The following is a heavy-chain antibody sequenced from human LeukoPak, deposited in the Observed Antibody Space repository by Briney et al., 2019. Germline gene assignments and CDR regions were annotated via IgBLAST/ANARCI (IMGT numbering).Heavy chain of an antibody. CDR3: ARGYGDYGGEDFDY. D-gene: IGHD4-17*01. V-gene: IGHV3-7*04. CDR2: IKQDGSEK. CDR1: GFTFSSYW. Sequence: GGSLRLSCAASGFTFSSYWMSWVRQAPGKGLEWVANIKQDGSEKYYVDSVKGRFTISRHNAKNSLSLQMNSLRAEDTAVYYCARGYGDYGGEDFDYWGQGTLVTVSS. J-gene: IGHJ4*02.